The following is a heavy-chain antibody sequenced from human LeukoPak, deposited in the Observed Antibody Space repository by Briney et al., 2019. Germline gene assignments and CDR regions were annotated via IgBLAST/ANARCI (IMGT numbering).Heavy chain of an antibody. CDR3: ARVPGYDSSGYFDY. CDR1: GFIFSSYA. Sequence: GGSLRLSCAASGFIFSSYAMHWVRQAPGKGLEWVAVISYDGSNKYYADSVKGRFAISRDNSKNTLYLQTNSLRAEDTAVYYCARVPGYDSSGYFDYWGQGTLVTVSS. D-gene: IGHD3-22*01. CDR2: ISYDGSNK. V-gene: IGHV3-30*09. J-gene: IGHJ4*02.